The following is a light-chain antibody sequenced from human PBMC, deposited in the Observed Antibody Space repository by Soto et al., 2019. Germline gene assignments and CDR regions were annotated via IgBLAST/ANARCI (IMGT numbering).Light chain of an antibody. CDR3: CSYAGSSTYV. Sequence: QSVLKQPPSVYGCPGQSLTIPRPGTTIDIGFYDYVSWYQQYPGKAPKVLIYGVTIRPSGISNRFSGYKSGSTASLTISGLQTEDEADYYCCSYAGSSTYVFGTGTKVTVL. J-gene: IGLJ1*01. CDR2: GVT. CDR1: TIDIGFYDY. V-gene: IGLV2-14*01.